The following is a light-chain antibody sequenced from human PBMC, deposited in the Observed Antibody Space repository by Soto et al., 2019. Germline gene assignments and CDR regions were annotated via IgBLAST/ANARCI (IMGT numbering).Light chain of an antibody. J-gene: IGKJ1*01. V-gene: IGKV1D-8*01. CDR1: QTISSW. CDR3: QQYYSYSGA. Sequence: ICMSQSPSFFSGATRDSNHISCRMSQTISSWLAWYQQKPGKAPELLIYAASTLQSGVPSRFSGSGSGTEFTLTISCLQSEDFATYYCQQYYSYSGAFGQGSKVDI. CDR2: AAS.